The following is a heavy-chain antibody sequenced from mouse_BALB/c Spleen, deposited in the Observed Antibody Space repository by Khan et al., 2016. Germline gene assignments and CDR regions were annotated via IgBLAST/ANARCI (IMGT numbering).Heavy chain of an antibody. V-gene: IGHV14-1*02. CDR3: AIDGSWFAY. CDR2: IDPGNGNT. Sequence: VQLQQSGAELVRPGALVKLSCKASGFTIKDYYMHWVKQRPEQGLEWIGCIDPGNGNTIYDPKFQGKASITADTSSNTAYLQLSSLTSEDTAVYYCAIDGSWFAYWGQGTLVTVSA. D-gene: IGHD2-3*01. J-gene: IGHJ3*01. CDR1: GFTIKDYY.